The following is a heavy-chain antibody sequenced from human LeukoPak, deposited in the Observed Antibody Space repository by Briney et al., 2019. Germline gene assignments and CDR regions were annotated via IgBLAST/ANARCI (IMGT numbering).Heavy chain of an antibody. V-gene: IGHV1-18*01. CDR2: ISAYNGNT. CDR1: GYTFTSYG. Sequence: GASVKVSCKASGYTFTSYGISWVRQAPGQGLEWMGWISAYNGNTNYAQKFQGRVTMTRNTSISTAYMELSSLRSEDTAVYYCARVVGSAFDIWGQGTMVTVSS. J-gene: IGHJ3*02. CDR3: ARVVGSAFDI.